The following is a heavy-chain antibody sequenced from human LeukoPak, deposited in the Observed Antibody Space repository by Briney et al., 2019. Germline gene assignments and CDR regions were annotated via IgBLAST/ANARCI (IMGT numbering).Heavy chain of an antibody. D-gene: IGHD4-17*01. CDR2: ISGSSSYI. V-gene: IGHV3-21*01. CDR1: GFTFSSYS. CDR3: AGASHGDYSYYYYFYMDV. Sequence: PGGSLRLSCAASGFTFSSYSMNWVRQAPGKGLEWVSSISGSSSYIYYADSVKGRFAISRDNAKNTLYLQMNSLRAEDTAVYYCAGASHGDYSYYYYFYMDVWGNGTTVTVSS. J-gene: IGHJ6*03.